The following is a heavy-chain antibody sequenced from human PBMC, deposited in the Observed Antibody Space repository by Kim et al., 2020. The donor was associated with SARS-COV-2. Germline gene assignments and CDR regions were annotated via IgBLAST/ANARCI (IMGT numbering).Heavy chain of an antibody. J-gene: IGHJ3*02. CDR1: GITLRSSW. V-gene: IGHV3-74*01. D-gene: IGHD3-3*01. CDR3: TKSGPRSFEI. CDR2: VNLDWRST. Sequence: GGSLRLSCAVSGITLRSSWMHWVRQGPGKRLEWLARVNLDWRSTDYADSVKGRFTISGDNAENTLYLHLSSLSAEDTAVYYCTKSGPRSFEILGQGKMVTVYS.